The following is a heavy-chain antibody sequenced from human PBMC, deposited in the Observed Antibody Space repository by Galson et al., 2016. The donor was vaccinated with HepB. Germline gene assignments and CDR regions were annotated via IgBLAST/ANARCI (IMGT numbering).Heavy chain of an antibody. CDR1: GFTFSSYA. CDR2: IWYDGSNK. J-gene: IGHJ4*02. Sequence: SLRLSCAASGFTFSSYAMSWVRQAPGKGLEWVAHIWYDGSNKYYANSVKGRFTVSRDNSKNTLSLQVNSLRAEDTAVYYCARDLSSAGRLADYWGQGTLVTVSS. D-gene: IGHD6-19*01. CDR3: ARDLSSAGRLADY. V-gene: IGHV3-33*08.